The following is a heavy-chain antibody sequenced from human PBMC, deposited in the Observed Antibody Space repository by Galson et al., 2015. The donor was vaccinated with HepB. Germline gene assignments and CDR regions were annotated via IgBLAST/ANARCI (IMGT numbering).Heavy chain of an antibody. V-gene: IGHV3-23*01. CDR1: GFTFSSYA. J-gene: IGHJ4*02. CDR2: ISGSGGST. Sequence: SLRLSCAASGFTFSSYAMSWVRQAPGKGLEWVSAISGSGGSTYYADSVKGRFTISRDNSKNTLYLQMNSLRAEDTAVYYCAKDGGSGYYGSGSYYNSDYWGQGTLVTVSS. D-gene: IGHD3-10*01. CDR3: AKDGGSGYYGSGSYYNSDY.